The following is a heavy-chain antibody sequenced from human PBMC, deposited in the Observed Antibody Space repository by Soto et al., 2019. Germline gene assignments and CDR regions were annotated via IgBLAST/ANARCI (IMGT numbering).Heavy chain of an antibody. Sequence: LSLTCAVYGGSFSGYYWSWIRQPPGKGLEWVARTRNKANRYTTEYAASVKGRFTISRDDSKNSLYLQMSSLQAEDTAVYYCGRVGDYNFWSGPDYWGQGTLVTVSS. V-gene: IGHV3-72*01. J-gene: IGHJ4*02. CDR2: TRNKANRYTT. D-gene: IGHD3-3*01. CDR3: GRVGDYNFWSGPDY. CDR1: GGSFSGYY.